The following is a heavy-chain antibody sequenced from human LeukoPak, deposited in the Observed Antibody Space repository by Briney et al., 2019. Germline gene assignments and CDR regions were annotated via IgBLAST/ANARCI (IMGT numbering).Heavy chain of an antibody. Sequence: SETLSLTCTVSGYSISSGYYWGWIRQPPGKGLEWIGSIYHSGSTYYNPSLKSRVTISVDTSKNQFSLKLSSVTAADTAVYYCAREYYYDSSGYYGAFDIWGQGTMVTVSS. CDR2: IYHSGST. D-gene: IGHD3-22*01. J-gene: IGHJ3*02. CDR3: AREYYYDSSGYYGAFDI. CDR1: GYSISSGYY. V-gene: IGHV4-38-2*02.